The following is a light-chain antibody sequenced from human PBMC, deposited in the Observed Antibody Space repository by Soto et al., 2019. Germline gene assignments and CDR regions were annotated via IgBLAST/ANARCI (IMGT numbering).Light chain of an antibody. CDR2: HAS. CDR1: QSVSSN. CDR3: QQYNNWPPST. V-gene: IGKV3-15*01. Sequence: EIVMTQSPATLSVSPGEGATLSCRASQSVSSNLAWYQHKPGQAPRLLIYHASTRATGIPARFSGSGSGTEFTLTISSLQSEDLAVYFCQQYNNWPPSTFGQGTKVEI. J-gene: IGKJ1*01.